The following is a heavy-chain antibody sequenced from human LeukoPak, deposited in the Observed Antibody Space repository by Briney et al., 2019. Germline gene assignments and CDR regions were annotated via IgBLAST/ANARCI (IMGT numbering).Heavy chain of an antibody. CDR3: ARPYYYDSTGYYQYYFDY. CDR2: ISAYNGNT. CDR1: GYTFTGYH. V-gene: IGHV1-18*04. D-gene: IGHD3-22*01. J-gene: IGHJ4*02. Sequence: ASVKVSCKASGYTFTGYHLHWVRQAPGQGLEWMGWISAYNGNTNYAQKLQGRVTMTTDTSTSTAYMELRSLRSDDTAVYYCARPYYYDSTGYYQYYFDYWGQGTLVTVSS.